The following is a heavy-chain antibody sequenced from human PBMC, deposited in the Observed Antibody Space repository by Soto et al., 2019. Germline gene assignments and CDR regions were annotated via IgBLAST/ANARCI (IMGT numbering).Heavy chain of an antibody. V-gene: IGHV3-15*07. CDR2: IKSKTDGGTT. Sequence: EVQLVESGGGLVKPGGSLRLSCAASGFTFSNAWMNWVRQAPGKGLEWVGRIKSKTDGGTTDYAAPVKGRFTISRDNSKNTLYLQMSSLKTEDTAVYYCTTLDGDYPASAWYYYYVMDVWGQGTTVTVSS. J-gene: IGHJ6*02. CDR1: GFTFSNAW. CDR3: TTLDGDYPASAWYYYYVMDV. D-gene: IGHD4-17*01.